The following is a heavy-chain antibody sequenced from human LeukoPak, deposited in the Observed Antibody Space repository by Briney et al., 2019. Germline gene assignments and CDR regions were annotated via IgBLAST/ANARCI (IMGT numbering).Heavy chain of an antibody. CDR2: IYYSGST. CDR1: GGSISSYY. J-gene: IGHJ5*02. Sequence: SETLSLTCTVSGGSISSYYWSWIRQPPGKGLEWIGYIYYSGSTNYNPSLKSRVTISVDTSKNQFSLKLSSVTAADTAVYYCARHRIAAGWFDPWGQGTLVTVSS. D-gene: IGHD6-25*01. CDR3: ARHRIAAGWFDP. V-gene: IGHV4-59*08.